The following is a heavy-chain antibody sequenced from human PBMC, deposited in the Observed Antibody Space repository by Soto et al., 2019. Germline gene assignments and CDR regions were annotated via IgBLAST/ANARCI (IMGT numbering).Heavy chain of an antibody. V-gene: IGHV3-30-3*01. J-gene: IGHJ4*02. CDR2: ISYDGSNK. CDR1: GFTFSSYA. D-gene: IGHD3-22*01. CDR3: VRDGNHYDSSGPCFDY. Sequence: QVQLVESGGGVVQPGRSLRLSCAASGFTFSSYAMHWVRQAPGNGLEWVAVISYDGSNKYYADSVKGRFTISRDNSKNTLYLQMNSLRTEDTAVHYCVRDGNHYDSSGPCFDYWGQGTLVIVSS.